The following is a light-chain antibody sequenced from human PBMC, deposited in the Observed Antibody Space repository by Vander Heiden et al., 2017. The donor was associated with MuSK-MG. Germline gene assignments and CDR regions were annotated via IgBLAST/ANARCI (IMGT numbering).Light chain of an antibody. J-gene: IGKJ1*01. V-gene: IGKV1-5*03. Sequence: DIQMTQSPSTLSASLGDRVTITCRASHSISSWLAGYQQKPGKAPKLLIYKASSLESGVPSRFSGSGSGTEFTLTISSLQPDDFATYYCQQYNSYSWTFGQGTKVEIK. CDR3: QQYNSYSWT. CDR1: HSISSW. CDR2: KAS.